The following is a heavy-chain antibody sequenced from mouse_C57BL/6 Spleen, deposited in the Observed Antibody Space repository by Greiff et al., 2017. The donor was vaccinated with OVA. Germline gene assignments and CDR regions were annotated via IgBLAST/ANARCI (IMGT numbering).Heavy chain of an antibody. Sequence: EVKLMESGPGLAKPSQTVSLTCSVTGYSITSDYLNWLRQCPGNKLEYMGYISYSGSTYYNPSLKSRISITRDTSRNQYYLQLNSVTTEDTATYYGARGDDYYWYYDVWGTGTTVTVAT. D-gene: IGHD2-4*01. CDR1: GYSITSDY. J-gene: IGHJ1*03. CDR2: ISYSGST. CDR3: ARGDDYYWYYDV. V-gene: IGHV3-8*01.